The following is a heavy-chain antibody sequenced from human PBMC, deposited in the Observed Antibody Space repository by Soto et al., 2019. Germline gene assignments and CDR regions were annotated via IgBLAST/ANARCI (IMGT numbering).Heavy chain of an antibody. CDR2: IYYGGST. CDR3: AASGDARGYSYGPFDF. D-gene: IGHD5-18*01. CDR1: GGSISSYY. Sequence: SETLSLTCSVSGGSISSYYWSWVRQPPGKGLEWVGYIYYGGSTNYNPSLRSRVTISVDTSKSQFSLRLSSVTAADTAVYYCAASGDARGYSYGPFDFWGQGTLVT. J-gene: IGHJ4*02. V-gene: IGHV4-59*01.